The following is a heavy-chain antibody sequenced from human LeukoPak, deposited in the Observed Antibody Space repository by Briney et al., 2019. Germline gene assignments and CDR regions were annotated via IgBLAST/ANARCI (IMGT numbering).Heavy chain of an antibody. CDR1: GDSINTHY. V-gene: IGHV4-59*11. J-gene: IGHJ6*03. CDR3: ARQFGGVIVEYYYMDV. CDR2: IDYRGNT. D-gene: IGHD3-16*02. Sequence: PSETLSLTCAVSGDSINTHYWNRIRQPPGKGLEWMGYIDYRGNTNYIPSLKSRLSISVDTSKNQVSLNLRSVTAADTAVYFCARQFGGVIVEYYYMDVWGKGTTVTVSS.